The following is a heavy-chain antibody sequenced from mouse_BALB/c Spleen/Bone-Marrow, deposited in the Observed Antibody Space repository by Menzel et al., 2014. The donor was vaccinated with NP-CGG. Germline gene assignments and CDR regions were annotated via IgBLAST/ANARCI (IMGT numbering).Heavy chain of an antibody. Sequence: EVKLMESGAELVKPGASVKLSCTASGFNIKDTYMHWVKQRPEQGLEWIGRIDPANGNTKYDPKFQGKATVTADTSSNTAYLQLSSLTSEDTAVYYCARTDYWGQGTTLTVSS. V-gene: IGHV14-3*02. CDR3: ARTDY. CDR1: GFNIKDTY. CDR2: IDPANGNT. J-gene: IGHJ2*01.